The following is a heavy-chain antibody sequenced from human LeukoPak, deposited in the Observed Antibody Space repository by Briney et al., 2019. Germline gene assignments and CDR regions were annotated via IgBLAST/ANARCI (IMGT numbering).Heavy chain of an antibody. Sequence: ASLKLSCTASGVTFSSYAISWVRQAPGQGLEWVGRIIPILGIANYAQKLQGRVTITADKATSTAYMEMSSLRSEDTAVYYCANTVVEYYYYGMDVWGQGTTVAVCS. V-gene: IGHV1-69*04. CDR3: ANTVVEYYYYGMDV. J-gene: IGHJ6*02. CDR2: IIPILGIA. D-gene: IGHD2-15*01. CDR1: GVTFSSYA.